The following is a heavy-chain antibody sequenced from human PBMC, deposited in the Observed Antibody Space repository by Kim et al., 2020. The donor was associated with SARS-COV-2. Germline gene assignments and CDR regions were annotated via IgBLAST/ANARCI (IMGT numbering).Heavy chain of an antibody. CDR1: GGSISNSFNY. V-gene: IGHV4-39*01. J-gene: IGHJ4*02. CDR2: VYHSGST. D-gene: IGHD3-22*01. Sequence: SETLSLSCTVSGGSISNSFNYWGWIRQRPGKGLEWIGSVYHSGSTYDSPSLKSRVPVSVDTSKNQFSLKVTSVTAADTAVYFCARLPHDSSGYVDCWGQGILVTVSS. CDR3: ARLPHDSSGYVDC.